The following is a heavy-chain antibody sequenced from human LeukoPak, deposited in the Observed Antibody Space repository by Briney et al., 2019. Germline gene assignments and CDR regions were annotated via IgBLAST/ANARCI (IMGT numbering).Heavy chain of an antibody. Sequence: SETLSLTCTVSGGSISSYYWSWIRQPPGKGLEWIGYIYYSGSTNYNPSLKSRVTISVDTSKNQFSLKLSSVTAADTAVYYCARTGYYDSSGYRFDYWGQGTLVTVSA. CDR2: IYYSGST. CDR3: ARTGYYDSSGYRFDY. V-gene: IGHV4-59*08. J-gene: IGHJ4*02. D-gene: IGHD3-22*01. CDR1: GGSISSYY.